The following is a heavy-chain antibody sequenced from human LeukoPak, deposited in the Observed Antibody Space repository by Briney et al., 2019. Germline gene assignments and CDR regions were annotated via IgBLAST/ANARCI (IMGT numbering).Heavy chain of an antibody. D-gene: IGHD6-13*01. CDR1: GYSISSGHY. V-gene: IGHV4-38-2*02. Sequence: SSQTLSLTCTVSGYSISSGHYWGWIRQPPGKGLEWIGSIYHSGSTYYNPSLKSRVTISVDTSKNQFSLKLSSVTAADTAVYYCARGGSSWPGYFDYWGQGTLVTVSS. J-gene: IGHJ4*02. CDR3: ARGGSSWPGYFDY. CDR2: IYHSGST.